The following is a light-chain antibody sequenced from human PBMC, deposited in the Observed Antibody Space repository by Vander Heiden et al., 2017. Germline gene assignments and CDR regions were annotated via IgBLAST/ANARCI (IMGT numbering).Light chain of an antibody. Sequence: QSVLTQPPSASGTPGQRVTISCSGSSTNIGREPISWYQQLPGAAPKLLIYSSDQRASGVPDRFSGSTSGTSASLASSGLQSEDEADYYCAAWDYSLNAYVFGTGTKVTVL. CDR2: SSD. CDR1: STNIGREP. V-gene: IGLV1-44*01. J-gene: IGLJ1*01. CDR3: AAWDYSLNAYV.